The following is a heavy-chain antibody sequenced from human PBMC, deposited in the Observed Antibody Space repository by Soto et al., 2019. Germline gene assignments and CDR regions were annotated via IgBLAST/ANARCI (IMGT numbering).Heavy chain of an antibody. D-gene: IGHD2-21*02. CDR2: ISGSGGST. J-gene: IGHJ4*02. CDR1: GFTFSSYA. CDR3: AKASTGGNSPPEYYFDY. Sequence: GSLRLSCAASGFTFSSYAMSWVRQAPGKGLEWVSAISGSGGSTYYADSVKGRFTISRDNSKNTLYLQMNSLRAEDTAVYYCAKASTGGNSPPEYYFDYWGQGTLVTVSS. V-gene: IGHV3-23*01.